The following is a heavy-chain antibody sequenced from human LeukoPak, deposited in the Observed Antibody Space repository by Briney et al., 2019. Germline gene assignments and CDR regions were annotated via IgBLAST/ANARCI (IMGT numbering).Heavy chain of an antibody. D-gene: IGHD1-26*01. CDR2: IYYSGST. V-gene: IGHV4-59*01. CDR1: GGSITSYY. Sequence: PSETLSLTCSVSGGSITSYYWSWIRQPPGKGLEWIGYIYYSGSTNYNPSLKSRVTIAVDTSKNQFSLKLSSVTAADTAVYYCARGRWSGGYSGYFDYWGQGTLVTVSS. J-gene: IGHJ4*02. CDR3: ARGRWSGGYSGYFDY.